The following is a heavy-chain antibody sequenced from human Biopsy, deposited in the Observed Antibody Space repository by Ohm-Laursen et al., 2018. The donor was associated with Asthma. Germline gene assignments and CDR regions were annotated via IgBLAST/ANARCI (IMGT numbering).Heavy chain of an antibody. J-gene: IGHJ6*02. Sequence: TLSLTCAVSGGSISSGGYSWSWIRQPPGKGLEWIGYIYHSGSTYYNPSLKSRVTISVDRSKNQFSLKLSSVTAADTAVYYCARLTNDRIAAAGRYYYYGMDVWGQGTTVTVSS. CDR1: GGSISSGGYS. CDR2: IYHSGST. V-gene: IGHV4-30-2*01. CDR3: ARLTNDRIAAAGRYYYYGMDV. D-gene: IGHD6-13*01.